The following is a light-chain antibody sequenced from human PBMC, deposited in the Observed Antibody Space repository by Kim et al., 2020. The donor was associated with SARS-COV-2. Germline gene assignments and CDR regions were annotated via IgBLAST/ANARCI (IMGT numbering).Light chain of an antibody. J-gene: IGKJ3*01. CDR2: GAS. V-gene: IGKV3-20*01. CDR1: QTVSSNY. Sequence: SPREKASLSCRASQTVSSNYLAWYQQKPGQAPRLLIYGASSRATGIPDRFSGSGSGTDFTITISRLEPEDFAVYYCQQYGSSPLTFGPGNKVDIK. CDR3: QQYGSSPLT.